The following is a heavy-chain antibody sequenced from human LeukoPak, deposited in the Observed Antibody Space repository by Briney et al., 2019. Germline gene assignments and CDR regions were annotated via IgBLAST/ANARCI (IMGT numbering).Heavy chain of an antibody. J-gene: IGHJ4*02. Sequence: PSETLSLTCTLSGGSLSTYCWTWVRPPARKGLEWVGRICTSESTHDNPSLKSRVTMSVDTSKNQFSLKLTSVTAADTAIYYCAREGSVNGYPPRLDYWGQGTLVTVSS. CDR3: AREGSVNGYPPRLDY. D-gene: IGHD2-8*01. V-gene: IGHV4-4*07. CDR1: GGSLSTYC. CDR2: ICTSEST.